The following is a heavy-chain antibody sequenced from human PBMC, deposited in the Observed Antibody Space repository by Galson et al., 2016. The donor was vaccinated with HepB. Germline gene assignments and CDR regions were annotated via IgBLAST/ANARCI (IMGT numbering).Heavy chain of an antibody. J-gene: IGHJ4*02. V-gene: IGHV3-23*01. CDR2: ISGSGSFT. CDR3: AKDPGRGSGWFFFDS. Sequence: SLRLSCAASGFTFSSYTMSWVRQAPGTGLEWVSSISGSGSFTYFADSVKGRFTISRDNSKNTLYLQMNSLRAEDTATYYCAKDPGRGSGWFFFDSWGQGTLVTVSS. CDR1: GFTFSSYT. D-gene: IGHD6-19*01.